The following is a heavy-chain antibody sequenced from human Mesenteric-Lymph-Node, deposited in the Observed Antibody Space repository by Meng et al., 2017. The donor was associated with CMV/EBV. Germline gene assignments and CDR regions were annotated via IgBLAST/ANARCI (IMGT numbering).Heavy chain of an antibody. J-gene: IGHJ4*02. CDR1: GGSISSGGYY. CDR3: ARDSVAGSGLDC. CDR2: INYSGST. Sequence: CNGSGGSISSGGYYWSWIRQHPGKGLEWIGYINYSGSTDSNPSLKSRVTISVDTSKNQFSLKLSSLTAADTAVYYCARDSVAGSGLDCWGQGTLVTVSS. V-gene: IGHV4-31*03. D-gene: IGHD6-19*01.